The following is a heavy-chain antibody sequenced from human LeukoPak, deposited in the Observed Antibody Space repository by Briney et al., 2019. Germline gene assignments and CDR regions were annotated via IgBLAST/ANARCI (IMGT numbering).Heavy chain of an antibody. D-gene: IGHD6-19*01. CDR1: GGSFSGYY. CDR2: INHSGST. CDR3: ARARAVAGTMDY. J-gene: IGHJ4*02. Sequence: SETLSLTCAVYGGSFSGYYWSWIRQPPGKGLEWIGEINHSGSTNYNPSLKSRVTISVDTSKNQFSLKQSSVTAADTAVYYCARARAVAGTMDYWGQGTPVTVSS. V-gene: IGHV4-34*01.